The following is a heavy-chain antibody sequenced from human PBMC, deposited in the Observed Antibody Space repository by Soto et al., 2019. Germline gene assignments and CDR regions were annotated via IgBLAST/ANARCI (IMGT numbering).Heavy chain of an antibody. CDR3: ARVSWQLGPIDY. V-gene: IGHV3-30-3*01. Sequence: QVQLVESGGGVVQPGRSLRLSCAASGFTFSSYAMHWVRQAPGKGLEWVAVISYDGSNKYYADSVKGRFTISRDNSKHTLYLQMNSLRAEDRAVYYCARVSWQLGPIDYWGQGTLVTVSS. D-gene: IGHD6-6*01. CDR2: ISYDGSNK. J-gene: IGHJ4*02. CDR1: GFTFSSYA.